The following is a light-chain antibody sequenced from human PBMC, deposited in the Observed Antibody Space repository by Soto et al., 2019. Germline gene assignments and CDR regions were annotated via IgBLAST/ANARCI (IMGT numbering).Light chain of an antibody. CDR3: GTWDSSLSASYV. V-gene: IGLV1-51*02. CDR1: SSNIGNNY. Sequence: SVLTQPRSVTAAPGQKVTISCSGSSSNIGNNYVSWYQQLPGTAPKLLIYENNKRPSGIPDRFSGSKSGTSATLGITGLQTGDEADYYCGTWDSSLSASYVFGTGTKVTVL. J-gene: IGLJ1*01. CDR2: ENN.